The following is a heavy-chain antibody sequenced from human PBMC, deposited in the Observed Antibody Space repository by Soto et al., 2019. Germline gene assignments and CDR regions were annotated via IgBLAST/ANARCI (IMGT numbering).Heavy chain of an antibody. D-gene: IGHD3-22*01. CDR1: GYTFTSYY. Sequence: ASVKASSKASGYTFTSYYMHWVRQAPGQGLEWMGIINPSGGSTSYAQKFQGRVTMTRDTSTSTVYMELSSLRSEDTAVYYCARDSSGYYSQSEYFQHWGQGTLVTVSS. CDR2: INPSGGST. J-gene: IGHJ1*01. CDR3: ARDSSGYYSQSEYFQH. V-gene: IGHV1-46*01.